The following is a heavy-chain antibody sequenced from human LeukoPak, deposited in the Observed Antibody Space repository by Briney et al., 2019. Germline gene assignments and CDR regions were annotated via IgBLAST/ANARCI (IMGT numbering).Heavy chain of an antibody. Sequence: ASVKVSCKASGYTFTSYGISWVRQAPGQGLEWMGWISAYNGNTNYAQKLQGRVTMTTDTSTSTAYMELRSLRSDDTAVYYCARRGNILTGYYKARFDYWGQGTLVTVSS. D-gene: IGHD3-9*01. CDR2: ISAYNGNT. V-gene: IGHV1-18*01. CDR1: GYTFTSYG. J-gene: IGHJ4*02. CDR3: ARRGNILTGYYKARFDY.